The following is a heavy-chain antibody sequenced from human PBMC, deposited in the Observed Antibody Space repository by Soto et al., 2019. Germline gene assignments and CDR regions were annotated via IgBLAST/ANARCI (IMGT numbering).Heavy chain of an antibody. CDR3: ARVLPYCSGDSCYGGAFDY. Sequence: ASVKVSCKASGYTFTSYGISWVRQAPGQGLEWMGWISAYNGNTNYAQKLQGRVTMTTDTSTSTAYMELRSLRSDDTAVYYCARVLPYCSGDSCYGGAFDYWGQGTLVTVSS. CDR1: GYTFTSYG. J-gene: IGHJ4*02. D-gene: IGHD2-15*01. V-gene: IGHV1-18*04. CDR2: ISAYNGNT.